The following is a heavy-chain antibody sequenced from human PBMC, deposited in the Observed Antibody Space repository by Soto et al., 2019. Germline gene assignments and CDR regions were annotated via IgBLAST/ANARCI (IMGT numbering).Heavy chain of an antibody. CDR1: GYSFTSYW. J-gene: IGHJ3*02. V-gene: IGHV5-51*01. D-gene: IGHD3-22*01. CDR3: ARQAYYDSSGYYSDAFDI. Sequence: GESLKISCKGSGYSFTSYWIGWVRQMPGKGLEWMGIIYPGDSDTRCSPSFQGQVTISADKSISTAYLQWSSLKASDTAMYYCARQAYYDSSGYYSDAFDIWGQGTMVTVSS. CDR2: IYPGDSDT.